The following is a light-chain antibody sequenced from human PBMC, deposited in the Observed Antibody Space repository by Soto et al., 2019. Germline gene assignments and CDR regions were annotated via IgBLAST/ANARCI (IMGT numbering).Light chain of an antibody. J-gene: IGKJ4*01. CDR3: QQYGSSPLT. V-gene: IGKV3-20*01. CDR1: QSVSSNY. Sequence: EIVLTQSPGTLSLSPGERATLSCRASQSVSSNYLVWYQQKPGQPPRLLVFDASNRATGIPDRFSGSGSGTDFTLTISRLEPEDFAVYYCQQYGSSPLTFGGGTKVEIK. CDR2: DAS.